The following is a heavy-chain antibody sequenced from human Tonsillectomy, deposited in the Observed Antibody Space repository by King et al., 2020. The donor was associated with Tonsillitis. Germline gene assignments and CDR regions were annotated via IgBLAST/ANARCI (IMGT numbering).Heavy chain of an antibody. D-gene: IGHD3-3*01. V-gene: IGHV1-2*02. Sequence: VQLVESGAEVKKPGASVKVSCKAAGYTFSDYYVHWVRQAPGQGLEWMGWIDPDSGGTKYAQKFQGRVTMTRDTSINTAYMELSSLSSDDTAVYYCARPDYDIWSGHYPNWFDPWGQGTLVTVSS. CDR2: IDPDSGGT. CDR3: ARPDYDIWSGHYPNWFDP. J-gene: IGHJ5*02. CDR1: GYTFSDYY.